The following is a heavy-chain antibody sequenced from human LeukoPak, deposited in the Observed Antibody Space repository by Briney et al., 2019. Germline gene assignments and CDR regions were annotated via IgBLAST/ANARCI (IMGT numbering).Heavy chain of an antibody. V-gene: IGHV3-30*09. J-gene: IGHJ4*02. CDR1: GFTFSSYA. Sequence: PGRSLRLSCAASGFTFSSYAMHWVRQAPGKGLEWVAVISYDGSNKYYADSVKGRFAISRDNSKNTLYLQMNSLRAEDTAVYYCGGEYNWNDKGSFDYWGQGTLVTVSS. CDR2: ISYDGSNK. D-gene: IGHD1-1*01. CDR3: GGEYNWNDKGSFDY.